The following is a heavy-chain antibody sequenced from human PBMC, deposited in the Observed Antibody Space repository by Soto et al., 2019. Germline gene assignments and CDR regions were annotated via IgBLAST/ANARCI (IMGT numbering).Heavy chain of an antibody. D-gene: IGHD3-22*01. CDR3: ARGYYDSSGQSNTFDI. J-gene: IGHJ3*02. V-gene: IGHV4-59*01. CDR1: GASISSSY. Sequence: SETLSLTCTVSGASISSSYWSWIRQSPGKGLEWIGYVFYSGSTNYNPSLKSRVTISVDTSKNQFSLKLKSVTAADTAVYYCARGYYDSSGQSNTFDIWGQGTMVTVSS. CDR2: VFYSGST.